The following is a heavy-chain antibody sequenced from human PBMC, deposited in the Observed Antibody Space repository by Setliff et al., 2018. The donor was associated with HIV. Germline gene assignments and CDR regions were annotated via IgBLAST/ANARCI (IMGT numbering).Heavy chain of an antibody. J-gene: IGHJ4*02. CDR1: GGSINTGSYY. CDR2: IYYSGST. Sequence: PSETLSLTCTVSGGSINTGSYYWGWIRQPPGKGLESIGTIYYSGSTYYKSSLKSRLTISVDTSKNQFSLKMSSVTAADTAVYYCARDHKYYYDSSGLDYWGQGTLVTVSS. D-gene: IGHD3-22*01. V-gene: IGHV4-39*07. CDR3: ARDHKYYYDSSGLDY.